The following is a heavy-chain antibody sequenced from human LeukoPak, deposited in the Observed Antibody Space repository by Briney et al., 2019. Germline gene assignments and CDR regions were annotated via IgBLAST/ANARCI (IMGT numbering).Heavy chain of an antibody. J-gene: IGHJ6*03. Sequence: ASVKVSCKASGYTFTSYGISWVRQAPGQGLEWMGWISAYNGNTNYAQKLQGRVTMTTDTSTSTAYMELRSLRSDDTAVYYCARVLLMAPYYYIDVWGKGTTVTVSS. CDR1: GYTFTSYG. CDR2: ISAYNGNT. CDR3: ARVLLMAPYYYIDV. D-gene: IGHD5-24*01. V-gene: IGHV1-18*01.